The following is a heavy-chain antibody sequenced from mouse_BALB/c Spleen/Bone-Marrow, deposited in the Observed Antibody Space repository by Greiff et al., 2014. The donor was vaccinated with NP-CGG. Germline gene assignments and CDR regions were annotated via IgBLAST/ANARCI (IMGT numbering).Heavy chain of an antibody. CDR3: ARYDYRYSWFAY. D-gene: IGHD2-14*01. CDR1: GFNIKDTY. V-gene: IGHV14-3*02. J-gene: IGHJ3*01. Sequence: VHVKQSGAELVKPGASVKLSCTASGFNIKDTYMHWVKKRPEQGLEWIGRIDPANGNTKYDPKFQGKATITTDTSSDTAYLQLRSLTPEDTAVYYCARYDYRYSWFAYWGQGTLVTVSA. CDR2: IDPANGNT.